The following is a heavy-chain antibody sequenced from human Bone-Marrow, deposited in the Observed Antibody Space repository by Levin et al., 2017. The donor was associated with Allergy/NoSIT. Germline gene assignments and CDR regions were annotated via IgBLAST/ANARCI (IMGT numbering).Heavy chain of an antibody. CDR1: GGTFSSYA. D-gene: IGHD2-2*01. CDR2: IIPIFGTA. V-gene: IGHV1-69*06. Sequence: SVKVSCKASGGTFSSYAISWVRQAPGQGLEWMGGIIPIFGTANYAQKFQGRVTITADKSTSTAYMELSSLRSEDTAVYYCARSQASGQPYYYGMDVWGQGTTVTVSS. CDR3: ARSQASGQPYYYGMDV. J-gene: IGHJ6*02.